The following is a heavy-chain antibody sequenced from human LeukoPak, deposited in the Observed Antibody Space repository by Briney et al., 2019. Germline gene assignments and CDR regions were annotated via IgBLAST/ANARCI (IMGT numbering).Heavy chain of an antibody. D-gene: IGHD3-16*02. J-gene: IGHJ4*02. CDR3: ARVGYDYVWGGYRLLDY. CDR1: GGSFSGYY. Sequence: SETLSLTCAVYGGSFSGYYWSWIRQPPGKGLEWIGEINHSGSTNYNPSLRSRVTISVDTSKNQFSLKLSSVTAADTAVYYCARVGYDYVWGGYRLLDYWGQGTLVTVSS. V-gene: IGHV4-34*01. CDR2: INHSGST.